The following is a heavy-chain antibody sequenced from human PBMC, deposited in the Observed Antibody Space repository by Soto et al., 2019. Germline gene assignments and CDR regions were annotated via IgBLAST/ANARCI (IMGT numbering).Heavy chain of an antibody. D-gene: IGHD5-18*01. Sequence: QVQLVQSGAEVKKPGSSVKVSCKASGGTFDTFAFSWVRQAPGQGLEWLGGIIPVLGRATYAQRFQDRASASADGSTSTAFMELSSLNSDDTAVYYCARGPWTQEGPKYYFDFWGQGTLVTVSS. J-gene: IGHJ4*02. V-gene: IGHV1-69*01. CDR3: ARGPWTQEGPKYYFDF. CDR2: IIPVLGRA. CDR1: GGTFDTFA.